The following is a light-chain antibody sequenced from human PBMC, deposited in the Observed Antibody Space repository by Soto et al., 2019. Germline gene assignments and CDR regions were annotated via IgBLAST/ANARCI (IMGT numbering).Light chain of an antibody. CDR1: RSDVGGYNY. V-gene: IGLV2-14*01. J-gene: IGLJ1*01. Sequence: QSALTQPASVSGSPGQSITISCTRTRSDVGGYNYVSWYQQHPGKAPKLMIYEVSNRPSGVSNRCSGSKSVNTASLTNSGLQAEDEADYYCSSYTTSSTLEVFGTGSKGTVL. CDR2: EVS. CDR3: SSYTTSSTLEV.